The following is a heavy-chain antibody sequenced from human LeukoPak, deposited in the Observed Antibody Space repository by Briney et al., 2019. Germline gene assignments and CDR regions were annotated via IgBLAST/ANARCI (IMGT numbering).Heavy chain of an antibody. CDR2: INPNSGGT. D-gene: IGHD6-6*01. J-gene: IGHJ6*02. CDR1: GYTFTGYY. Sequence: ASVKVSCKASGYTFTGYYMHWVRQAPGQGLEWMGWINPNSGGTNYAQKFQRRVTMTRDTSISTAYMELGRLRSDDTAVYYCARAPPYEYSSSSLHYGMDVWGQGTTVTVSS. V-gene: IGHV1-2*02. CDR3: ARAPPYEYSSSSLHYGMDV.